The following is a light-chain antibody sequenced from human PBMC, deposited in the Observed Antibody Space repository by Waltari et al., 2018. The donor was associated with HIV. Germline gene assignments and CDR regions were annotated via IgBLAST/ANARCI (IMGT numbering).Light chain of an antibody. CDR1: SSKSGNNH. CDR3: ASWDDSLKVVV. V-gene: IGLV1-44*01. CDR2: GND. J-gene: IGLJ2*01. Sequence: QSVLTQPPSAFGSPGQRLTISCSGSSSKSGNNHVNWYQHLPGTAPTLLIFGNDQRPSGVPARFSGSKSGTSASLAISGLRSEDEGEYYCASWDDSLKVVVFGGGTKLTV.